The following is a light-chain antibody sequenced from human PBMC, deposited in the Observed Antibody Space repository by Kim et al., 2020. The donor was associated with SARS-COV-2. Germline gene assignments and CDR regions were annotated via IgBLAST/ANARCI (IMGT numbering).Light chain of an antibody. CDR1: QSIPIS. Sequence: PSVGHTVTLPCRASQSIPISLTLYQQTPDLPPNLLIYAASSLQTGVPSRFIRSGSATDFTLTISSLHPEDFATSFCQQSYSTPWTFRQGTPVDI. CDR3: QQSYSTPWT. CDR2: AAS. J-gene: IGKJ1*01. V-gene: IGKV1-39*01.